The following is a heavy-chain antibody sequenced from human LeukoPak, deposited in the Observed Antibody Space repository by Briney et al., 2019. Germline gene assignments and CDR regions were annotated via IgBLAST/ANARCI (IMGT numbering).Heavy chain of an antibody. V-gene: IGHV3-23*01. CDR2: ISGSGGST. Sequence: PGGSLRLSCAASGFTFSSYAMSWVRQAPGKGLEWVSAISGSGGSTYYADSVKGGFTISRDNSKNTLYLQMNSLRAEDTAVYYCAKNKFVSYGIKDYWGQGTLVTVSS. CDR3: AKNKFVSYGIKDY. CDR1: GFTFSSYA. D-gene: IGHD5-18*01. J-gene: IGHJ4*02.